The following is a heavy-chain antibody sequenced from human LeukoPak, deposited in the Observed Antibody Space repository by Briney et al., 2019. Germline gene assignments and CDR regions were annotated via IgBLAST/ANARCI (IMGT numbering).Heavy chain of an antibody. CDR3: ARRPKSSILTGYYRRLVGGFDP. CDR1: GGSISSSSYY. J-gene: IGHJ5*02. V-gene: IGHV4-39*07. D-gene: IGHD3-9*01. CDR2: IYYSGST. Sequence: PSETLSLTCTVSGGSISSSSYYWGWIRQPPGKGLEWIGSIYYSGSTYYNPSLKSRVTISVDTSKNQFSLKLSSVTAADTAVYYCARRPKSSILTGYYRRLVGGFDPWGQGTLVTVSS.